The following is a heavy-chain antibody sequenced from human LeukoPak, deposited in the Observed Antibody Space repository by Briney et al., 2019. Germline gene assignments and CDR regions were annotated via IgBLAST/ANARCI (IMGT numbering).Heavy chain of an antibody. V-gene: IGHV4-39*07. J-gene: IGHJ4*02. CDR2: IYYSGST. CDR1: GGSISSSSYY. CDR3: ARIAAAGTKDDY. D-gene: IGHD6-13*01. Sequence: SETLSLTCTVSGGSISSSSYYWGWIRQPPGKGLEWIGSIYYSGSTYYNPSLKSRVTISVDTSKNQFSLKLSSVTAADTAVYYCARIAAAGTKDDYWGQGTLVTVSS.